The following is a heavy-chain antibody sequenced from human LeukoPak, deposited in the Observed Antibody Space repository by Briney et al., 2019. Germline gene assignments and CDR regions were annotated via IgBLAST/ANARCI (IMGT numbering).Heavy chain of an antibody. J-gene: IGHJ4*02. D-gene: IGHD3-10*01. CDR2: IYTSGST. V-gene: IGHV4-4*07. CDR1: GGSISSYY. Sequence: SSETLSLTCTVSGGSISSYYWSWIRQPAGKGLEWIGRIYTSGSTNYNPSLKSRVTMSVDTSKNQFSLKLSSVTAADTAVYYCARGYYGSGGGDFDYWGQGTLVTVSS. CDR3: ARGYYGSGGGDFDY.